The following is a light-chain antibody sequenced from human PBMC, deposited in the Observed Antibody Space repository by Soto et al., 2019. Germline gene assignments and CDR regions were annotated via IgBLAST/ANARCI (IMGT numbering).Light chain of an antibody. CDR2: GAS. V-gene: IGKV3-15*01. J-gene: IGKJ1*01. CDR1: QSVSSN. Sequence: EIVMTQSPDTLSVSPGERATLSCRASQSVSSNLAWYQQNPGQAPRLLIYGASTRATGIPARFSGSGSGTEFTLTISSLQSEDFAVYYCQQYNNWPWTFCQGTKVQIK. CDR3: QQYNNWPWT.